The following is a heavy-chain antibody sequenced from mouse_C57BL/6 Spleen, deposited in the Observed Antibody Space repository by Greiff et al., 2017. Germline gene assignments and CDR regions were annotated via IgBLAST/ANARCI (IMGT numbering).Heavy chain of an antibody. Sequence: QVQLQQSGAELVRPGASVTLSCKASGYTFTDYEMHWVKQTPVHGLEWIGAIDPETGGTAYNQKFKGKAILTADKSSSTAYMELRSLTSEDSAVYYCTRQDITTVVAHWYFGVWGTGTTVTVSS. J-gene: IGHJ1*03. V-gene: IGHV1-15*01. D-gene: IGHD1-1*01. CDR2: IDPETGGT. CDR3: TRQDITTVVAHWYFGV. CDR1: GYTFTDYE.